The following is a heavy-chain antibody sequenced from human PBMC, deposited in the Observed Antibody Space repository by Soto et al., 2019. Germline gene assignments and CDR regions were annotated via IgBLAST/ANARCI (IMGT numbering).Heavy chain of an antibody. V-gene: IGHV3-23*01. CDR3: AKGGYTFAYE. Sequence: GGSLRLSCAASGFTFSTYAMNWVRQAPGKGLEWVSGISGSGDSTYYADSVKGRFTVSRDNSQNTLFLQMTSLRADDTAVYYCAKGGYTFAYEWGQGALVTVSS. CDR2: ISGSGDST. CDR1: GFTFSTYA. J-gene: IGHJ4*02. D-gene: IGHD5-18*01.